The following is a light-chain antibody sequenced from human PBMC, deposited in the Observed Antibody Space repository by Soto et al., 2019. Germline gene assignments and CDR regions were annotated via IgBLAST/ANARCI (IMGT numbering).Light chain of an antibody. CDR1: QSVGSN. Sequence: EIVMTQSPATLSVSPGERATLSCRASQSVGSNLVWYQQRPGQAPRLLIYGASTRATGIPARFSGSGSGTEFTLTISSLQSEDFAVYYCQQYSNCVRTFGQGTKVDIK. V-gene: IGKV3-15*01. CDR2: GAS. CDR3: QQYSNCVRT. J-gene: IGKJ1*01.